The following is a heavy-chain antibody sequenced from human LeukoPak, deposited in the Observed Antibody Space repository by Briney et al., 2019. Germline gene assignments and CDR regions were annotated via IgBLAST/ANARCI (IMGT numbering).Heavy chain of an antibody. D-gene: IGHD1-26*01. CDR1: GSSFTSYW. CDR3: ARREGAFDI. CDR2: IYPGGSDT. J-gene: IGHJ3*02. Sequence: AASLKISCKGSGSSFTSYWICWLRQLPGEGLEWMGIIYPGGSDTRYSPSCQGQVTLSADKSISTAYLQWSSLKASDTAMYYCARREGAFDIWGQGTMVTVSS. V-gene: IGHV5-51*01.